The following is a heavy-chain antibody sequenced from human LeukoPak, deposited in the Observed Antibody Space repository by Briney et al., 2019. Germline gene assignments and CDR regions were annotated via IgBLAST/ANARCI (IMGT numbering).Heavy chain of an antibody. CDR3: AREWADGCSGGSCYSLGYYYYYMDV. J-gene: IGHJ6*03. Sequence: NPSETLSLTCTVSGGSISGYYWSWIRQPAGKGLEWIGRIYTSGSTNYNPSLKSRVTMSVDTSKNQFSLKLSSVTAADTAVYYCAREWADGCSGGSCYSLGYYYYYMDVWGKGTTVTVSS. D-gene: IGHD2-15*01. CDR2: IYTSGST. V-gene: IGHV4-4*07. CDR1: GGSISGYY.